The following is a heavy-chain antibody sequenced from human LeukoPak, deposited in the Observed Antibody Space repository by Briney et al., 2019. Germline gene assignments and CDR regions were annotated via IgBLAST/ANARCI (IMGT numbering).Heavy chain of an antibody. V-gene: IGHV3-64*01. Sequence: GGSLRLSCAASGFTFSSYAMRWVRQARGKGLEYVSAISSNGGSTYYANSVKGRFTISRDNSKNTLYLQMGSLRAEDMAVYYCARGSVVAITIDAFDIWGQGTMVTVSS. J-gene: IGHJ3*02. CDR3: ARGSVVAITIDAFDI. CDR1: GFTFSSYA. D-gene: IGHD2-15*01. CDR2: ISSNGGST.